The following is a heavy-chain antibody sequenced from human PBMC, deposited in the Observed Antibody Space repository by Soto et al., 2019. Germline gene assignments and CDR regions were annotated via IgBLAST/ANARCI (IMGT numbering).Heavy chain of an antibody. Sequence: EVQLVESGGGLVQPGRSLRLSCAASGFTFDDYAMHWVRQAPGKGLEWVSGISWNSGSIGYADSVKGRFTISRDNAKNSLYLQMNSLRAEDTALYYCAKGHDSTVSYYYYYGMDVWGQGTTVTVSS. J-gene: IGHJ6*02. CDR3: AKGHDSTVSYYYYYGMDV. CDR2: ISWNSGSI. CDR1: GFTFDDYA. V-gene: IGHV3-9*01. D-gene: IGHD3-22*01.